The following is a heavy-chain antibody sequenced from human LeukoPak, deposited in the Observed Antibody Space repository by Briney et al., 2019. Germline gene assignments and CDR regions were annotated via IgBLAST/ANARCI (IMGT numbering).Heavy chain of an antibody. Sequence: SETLSLTCTVSGGSISSYYWSWIRQPPGKGLEWIGYIYYSGSTNYNPSLKSRVSISVDTSKNQFSLELSVTAADTAVYYCARGYYYYYYMDVWGKGTTVTVSS. CDR1: GGSISSYY. V-gene: IGHV4-59*08. CDR3: ARGYYYYYYMDV. J-gene: IGHJ6*03. CDR2: IYYSGST.